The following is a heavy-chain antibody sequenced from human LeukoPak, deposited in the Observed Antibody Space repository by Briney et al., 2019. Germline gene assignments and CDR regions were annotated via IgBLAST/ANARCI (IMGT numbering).Heavy chain of an antibody. CDR2: ISSSDTR. D-gene: IGHD3-3*01. Sequence: GGSLRLSCAASGFTFRRYNMNWGRQAPGEGLGWVSYISSSDTRYSADYVKGRFTISRDNAKNSLYLQMNSLRAEDTAIYYCARELSSYDFWLWGHGTLVTDSS. CDR1: GFTFRRYN. CDR3: ARELSSYDFWL. V-gene: IGHV3-48*01. J-gene: IGHJ4*01.